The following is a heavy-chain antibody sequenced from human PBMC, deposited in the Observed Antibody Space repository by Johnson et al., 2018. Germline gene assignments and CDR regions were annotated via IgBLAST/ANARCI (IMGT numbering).Heavy chain of an antibody. CDR1: GFTFSSYG. Sequence: VQLVESGGGVVQPGTSLRLSCVASGFTFSSYGMHWVRQAPGKGLEWVAVIWYDGNNKYYADSVKGRFTISRDNSKETQYLQMNSLRDEDTAVYYCARGNWNSYHGMDVWGQGTTVTVSS. D-gene: IGHD1-1*01. V-gene: IGHV3-33*01. J-gene: IGHJ6*02. CDR3: ARGNWNSYHGMDV. CDR2: IWYDGNNK.